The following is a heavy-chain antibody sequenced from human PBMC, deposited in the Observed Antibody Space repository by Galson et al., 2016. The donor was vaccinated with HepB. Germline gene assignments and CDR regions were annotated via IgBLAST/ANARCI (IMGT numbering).Heavy chain of an antibody. D-gene: IGHD4-17*01. J-gene: IGHJ6*02. Sequence: SLRLSCAASGFTFSDAWMSWVRLAPGKGLEWVGRIKSRTGAGTTDYAAPVKDRITISRDDSKKMLYLQMNSLKTEDTAVYYCATNPASVTTYRDYYSGMDVWGQGTTVTVSS. CDR3: ATNPASVTTYRDYYSGMDV. CDR1: GFTFSDAW. V-gene: IGHV3-15*01. CDR2: IKSRTGAGTT.